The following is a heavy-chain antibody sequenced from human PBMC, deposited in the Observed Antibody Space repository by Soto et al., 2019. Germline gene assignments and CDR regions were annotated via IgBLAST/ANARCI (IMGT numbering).Heavy chain of an antibody. CDR3: ARIPYYYDSSGYYYFDY. Sequence: PAEPLAQACTVPWSSLNKKKMGVSWIRQPPGKALEWLAHIFSNDEKSYSTSLKSRLTISKDTSKSQVVLTMTNMDPVDTATYYCARIPYYYDSSGYYYFDYWGQGTLVSVSS. D-gene: IGHD3-22*01. CDR1: WSSLNKKKMG. V-gene: IGHV2-26*01. CDR2: IFSNDEK. J-gene: IGHJ4*02.